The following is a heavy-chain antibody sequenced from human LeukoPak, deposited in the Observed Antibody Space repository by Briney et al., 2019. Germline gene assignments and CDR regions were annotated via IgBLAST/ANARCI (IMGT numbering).Heavy chain of an antibody. Sequence: GGSLRLSCAVSGFTFSSDWMSWVRQAPGQGLEWVANIKEDGSEKNYVDSVKGRFTISRDNAKNSLYLQMNSLRAEDTAVYYCVWGAPWEITIFGAHAFDIWGQGTMVTVSS. D-gene: IGHD3-3*01. CDR2: IKEDGSEK. V-gene: IGHV3-7*04. J-gene: IGHJ3*02. CDR3: VWGAPWEITIFGAHAFDI. CDR1: GFTFSSDW.